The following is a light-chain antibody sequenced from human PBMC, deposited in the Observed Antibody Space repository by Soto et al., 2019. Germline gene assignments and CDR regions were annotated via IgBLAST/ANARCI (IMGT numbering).Light chain of an antibody. CDR3: GTGDSRLSAVV. CDR2: DNN. V-gene: IGLV1-51*01. J-gene: IGLJ2*01. Sequence: QSVLTQPPSVSAAPGQKVTISCSGSSSNIGNNYVSWYQQLPGTATKLLIYDNNKRPSGIPDRFSCSKSGTSATLGITGLQTGAEAYYYCGTGDSRLSAVVLGGGTQLTVL. CDR1: SSNIGNNY.